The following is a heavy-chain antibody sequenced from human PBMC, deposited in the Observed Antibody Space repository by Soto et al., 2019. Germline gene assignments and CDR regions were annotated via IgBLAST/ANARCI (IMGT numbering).Heavy chain of an antibody. D-gene: IGHD1-1*01. J-gene: IGHJ6*03. CDR1: RGTFSSYT. CDR2: IIPILGIA. V-gene: IGHV1-69*02. CDR3: ARGRTGTVNYYYYMDV. Sequence: ASVKVSCKASRGTFSSYTISWVRQAPGQGLEWMGRIIPILGIANYAQKFQGRVTITADKSTSTAYMELSSLRSEDTAVYYCARGRTGTVNYYYYMDVWGKGTTVTVSS.